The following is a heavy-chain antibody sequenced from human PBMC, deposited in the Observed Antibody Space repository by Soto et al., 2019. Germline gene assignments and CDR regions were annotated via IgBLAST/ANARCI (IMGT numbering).Heavy chain of an antibody. V-gene: IGHV4-59*01. Sequence: SETLSLTCTVSGGSIISDYWSWIRQPPGKGLEWIGYISYSGSTNYNPSLKSLVTISVDTSKNQFSLKLFSVTAADTAVYYCARVLSGSSLFDYWGQGTLVTVSS. J-gene: IGHJ4*02. D-gene: IGHD1-26*01. CDR1: GGSIISDY. CDR2: ISYSGST. CDR3: ARVLSGSSLFDY.